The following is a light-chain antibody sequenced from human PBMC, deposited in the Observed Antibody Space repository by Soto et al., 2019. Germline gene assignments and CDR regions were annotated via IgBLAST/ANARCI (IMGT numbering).Light chain of an antibody. CDR1: QSVSSTY. CDR3: QQCDNWPRT. CDR2: GAS. Sequence: ENGLTQSPGTLSLSPGERASLSCRASQSVSSTYFAWYQQKPGQSPRLLIYGASSRATGIPDRFSGSGSGTEFTLTISSLQSEDFAVYYCQQCDNWPRTFGQGTKVDIK. J-gene: IGKJ1*01. V-gene: IGKV3-20*01.